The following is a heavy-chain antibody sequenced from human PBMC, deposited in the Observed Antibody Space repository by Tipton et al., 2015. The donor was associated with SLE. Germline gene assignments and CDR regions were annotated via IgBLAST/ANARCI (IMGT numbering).Heavy chain of an antibody. Sequence: QLVQSGAEVKKPGASVKVSCKASGYTFTSYGISWVRQAPGQGLEWMGWMNPNSGNTGYAQKFQGRVTMTRNTSVSTAYMELSSLRSEDTAVYYCARGPMTGGYFDYWGQGTLVTVSS. J-gene: IGHJ4*02. D-gene: IGHD1-14*01. CDR3: ARGPMTGGYFDY. V-gene: IGHV1-8*02. CDR2: MNPNSGNT. CDR1: GYTFTSYG.